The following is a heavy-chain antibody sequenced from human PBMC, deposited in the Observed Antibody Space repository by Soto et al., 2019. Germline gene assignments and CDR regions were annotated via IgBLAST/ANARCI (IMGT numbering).Heavy chain of an antibody. CDR1: GFTFSSYA. J-gene: IGHJ1*01. CDR3: AKAGFYYGSGSYIEYFQH. D-gene: IGHD3-10*01. Sequence: GGSLRLSCAASGFTFSSYAMSWVRQAPGKGLEWVSAISGSGGSTYYADSVKGRFTISRDNSKNTLYLQMNSLRAEDTAVYYCAKAGFYYGSGSYIEYFQHWGQGTLVTVSS. CDR2: ISGSGGST. V-gene: IGHV3-23*01.